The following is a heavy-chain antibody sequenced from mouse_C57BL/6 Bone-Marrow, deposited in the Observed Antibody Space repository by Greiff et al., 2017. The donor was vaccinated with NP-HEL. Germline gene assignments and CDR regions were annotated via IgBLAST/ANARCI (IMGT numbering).Heavy chain of an antibody. CDR2: ISSGGSYT. J-gene: IGHJ4*01. V-gene: IGHV5-6*02. Sequence: EVKLMESGGDLVKPGGSLKLSCAASGFPFSSYGMSWVRQTPAKRLVWVATISSGGSYTYYPDSVKGRFTISRDNAKNTLYLQMSSLKSEDTAMYYCARRGVVAYYAMDYWGQGTSVTVSS. CDR1: GFPFSSYG. D-gene: IGHD1-1*01. CDR3: ARRGVVAYYAMDY.